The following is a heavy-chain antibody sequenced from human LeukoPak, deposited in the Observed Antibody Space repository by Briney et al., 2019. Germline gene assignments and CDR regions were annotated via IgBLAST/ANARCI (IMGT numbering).Heavy chain of an antibody. CDR3: SRAPYTTGRSFYFDS. Sequence: GGSLRLSCAASGFTFRNYGMHWVRQAPGKGLEWVAIIWYDGSKNYYADSVKGRFTISRDNFNNTLYLQMNSLRAEDTALYYCSRAPYTTGRSFYFDSWGQGTLVTVSS. CDR2: IWYDGSKN. V-gene: IGHV3-33*01. J-gene: IGHJ4*02. CDR1: GFTFRNYG. D-gene: IGHD2-2*02.